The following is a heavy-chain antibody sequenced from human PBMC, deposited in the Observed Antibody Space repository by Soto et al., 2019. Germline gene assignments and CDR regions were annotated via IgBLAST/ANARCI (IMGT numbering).Heavy chain of an antibody. J-gene: IGHJ4*02. CDR1: GDSMSTDDYF. D-gene: IGHD3-22*01. CDR3: ARGSAYYSFFDY. V-gene: IGHV4-31*03. Sequence: SETLSLTCIVSGDSMSTDDYFWSWVRHLSGEGLEWVGNIYYNGRTYFNPSLKSRLSMSVDTSKNQFSLRLTSVTAADTAVYYCARGSAYYSFFDYWGQGTLVTVSS. CDR2: IYYNGRT.